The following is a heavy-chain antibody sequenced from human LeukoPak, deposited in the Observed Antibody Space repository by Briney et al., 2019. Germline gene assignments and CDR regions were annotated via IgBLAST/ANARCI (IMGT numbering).Heavy chain of an antibody. Sequence: GGSLRLSCAASGFSFDTYAMHWVRQAPGKGLEWVSSISSSSSYIYYADSVKGRFTISRDNAKNSLYLQMNSLRAEDTAVYYCARDYYGSGSPYRDAFDIWGQGTMVTVSS. CDR1: GFSFDTYA. D-gene: IGHD3-10*01. CDR2: ISSSSSYI. V-gene: IGHV3-21*01. J-gene: IGHJ3*02. CDR3: ARDYYGSGSPYRDAFDI.